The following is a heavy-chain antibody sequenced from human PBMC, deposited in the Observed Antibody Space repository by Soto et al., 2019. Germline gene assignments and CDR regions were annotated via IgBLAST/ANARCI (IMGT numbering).Heavy chain of an antibody. J-gene: IGHJ3*02. V-gene: IGHV3-64D*06. CDR1: GFTFSSYA. D-gene: IGHD3-22*01. CDR2: ISSNGGST. CDR3: VLEDYYDSSGPGNDAFDI. Sequence: SMRLSCSASGFTFSSYAMHWVRQAPGKGLEYVSAISSNGGSTYYADSVKGRFTISRDNSKNTLYLQMSSLRAEDTAVYYCVLEDYYDSSGPGNDAFDIWGQGTMVTVSS.